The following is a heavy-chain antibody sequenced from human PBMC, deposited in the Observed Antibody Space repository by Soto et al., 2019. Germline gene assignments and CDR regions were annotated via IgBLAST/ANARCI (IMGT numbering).Heavy chain of an antibody. D-gene: IGHD3-10*01. CDR3: ARMPRLSITMVRGVP. J-gene: IGHJ1*01. Sequence: PSETLSLTCIVSGGSISSYYWSWIRQPPGKGLEWIGYIYYSGSTNYNPSLKSRVTISVDTSKNQFSLKLSSVTAADTAVYYCARMPRLSITMVRGVPWGQGTLVTVSS. CDR2: IYYSGST. V-gene: IGHV4-59*12. CDR1: GGSISSYY.